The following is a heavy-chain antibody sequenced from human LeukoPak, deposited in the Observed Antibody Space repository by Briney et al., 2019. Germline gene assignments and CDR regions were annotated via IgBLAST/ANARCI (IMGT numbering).Heavy chain of an antibody. CDR1: GFIFGDHA. CDR3: TRGPILLWIHNGMDV. J-gene: IGHJ6*02. Sequence: GGSLRLSCTASGFIFGDHAMSWVRQAPGKGLERVGFIRSKAYGATIEYAASVEGRFTISRDDSKGIAYLQMDNLKIEDTALYYCTRGPILLWIHNGMDVWGQGTMVTVSS. CDR2: IRSKAYGATI. V-gene: IGHV3-49*04. D-gene: IGHD2-8*02.